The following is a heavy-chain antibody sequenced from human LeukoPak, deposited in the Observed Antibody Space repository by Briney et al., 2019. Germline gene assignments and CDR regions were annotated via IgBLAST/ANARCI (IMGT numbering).Heavy chain of an antibody. Sequence: ASVKVSCKASGYTFTTYGLSWLRRAPGQGLEWMGWISTYTGNAKYSQKLQDRVTMTTDTSTSTGYMELRGLTSDDTAVYYFARVDRMAEIDFWGQGTLVIVSA. CDR2: ISTYTGNA. D-gene: IGHD1-14*01. J-gene: IGHJ4*02. V-gene: IGHV1-18*01. CDR1: GYTFTTYG. CDR3: ARVDRMAEIDF.